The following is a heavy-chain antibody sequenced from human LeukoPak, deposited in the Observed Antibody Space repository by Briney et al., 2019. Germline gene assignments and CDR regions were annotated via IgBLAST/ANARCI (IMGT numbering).Heavy chain of an antibody. CDR2: IYSTGSN. V-gene: IGHV4-4*07. Sequence: PSETLSLTCTLSGGSINFYYWSWIRQPAGEGLECIGRIYSTGSNNYRPSHKSRVTMTVDKSKPQFSLNLSSVTAADAAVYYCARGIADPYSFDSWGQGTLVTVSS. D-gene: IGHD6-13*01. J-gene: IGHJ4*02. CDR1: GGSINFYY. CDR3: ARGIADPYSFDS.